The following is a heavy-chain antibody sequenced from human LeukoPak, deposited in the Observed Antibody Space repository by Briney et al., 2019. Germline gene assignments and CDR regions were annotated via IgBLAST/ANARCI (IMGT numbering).Heavy chain of an antibody. CDR1: GGSTSIFY. CDR2: IHSSGSI. V-gene: IGHV4-4*07. J-gene: IGHJ6*02. CDR3: ARGTFKDGLDV. Sequence: SETLTLTCTVSGGSTSIFYWSWIRQPAGKGLDWIGRIHSSGSINHNPSLKSRVTLSVDTSKNQFSLKLTSVAAADTAVYYCARGTFKDGLDVWGQGTTVTVSS. D-gene: IGHD2/OR15-2a*01.